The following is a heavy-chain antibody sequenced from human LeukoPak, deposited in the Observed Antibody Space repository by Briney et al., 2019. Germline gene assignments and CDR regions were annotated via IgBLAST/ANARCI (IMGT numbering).Heavy chain of an antibody. CDR3: AKDLRIARVVPAASEAFDI. CDR2: IYSGGST. CDR1: GFTFSSNY. Sequence: GGSLRLSCAASGFTFSSNYMSWVRQAPGKGLEWVSVIYSGGSTYYADSVKGRFTISRDNSKNTQYLQMNSLRAEDTAVYYCAKDLRIARVVPAASEAFDIWGQGTMVTVSS. V-gene: IGHV3-66*01. J-gene: IGHJ3*02. D-gene: IGHD2-2*01.